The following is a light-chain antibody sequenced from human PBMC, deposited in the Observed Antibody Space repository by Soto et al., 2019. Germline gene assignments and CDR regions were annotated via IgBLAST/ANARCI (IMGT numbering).Light chain of an antibody. CDR2: QAS. Sequence: DLQMTQSPSTLSASVGDRVSITCRASQSISRQLAWYQQKPGKAPNLLIYQASNLETGVPSRFTGSGSGTEFTLTISSLQPDALDTYYCLQYQSYWTFGQGTKVEVK. J-gene: IGKJ1*01. CDR1: QSISRQ. CDR3: LQYQSYWT. V-gene: IGKV1-5*03.